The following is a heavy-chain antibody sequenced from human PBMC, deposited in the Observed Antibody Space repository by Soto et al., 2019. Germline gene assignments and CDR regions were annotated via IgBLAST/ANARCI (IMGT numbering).Heavy chain of an antibody. CDR2: IIPIFGTA. CDR1: GGTFSSYA. Sequence: QVQLVQSGAEVKKPRSSVKVSCKASGGTFSSYAIRWVRQAPGQGLEWMGWIIPIFGTANYAQKFQGRVKITADKSKSTAYMRLNSLRSEETAVYYCERTTAPYYYYYGMDVRGQGTTVTVSS. V-gene: IGHV1-69*14. J-gene: IGHJ6*02. CDR3: ERTTAPYYYYYGMDV. D-gene: IGHD2-21*02.